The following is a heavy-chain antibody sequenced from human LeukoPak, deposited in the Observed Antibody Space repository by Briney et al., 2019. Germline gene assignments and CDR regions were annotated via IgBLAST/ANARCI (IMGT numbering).Heavy chain of an antibody. D-gene: IGHD1-26*01. V-gene: IGHV3-23*01. CDR3: AGEYSGSYIGSDY. CDR2: ISGSGGST. J-gene: IGHJ4*02. Sequence: PGGSLRLSCAASGFTFSSYAMSWVRQAPGKGLEWVSAISGSGGSTYYADSVKGRFTISRDNAKNSLYLQMNSLRAEDTAVYYCAGEYSGSYIGSDYWGQGTLVTVSS. CDR1: GFTFSSYA.